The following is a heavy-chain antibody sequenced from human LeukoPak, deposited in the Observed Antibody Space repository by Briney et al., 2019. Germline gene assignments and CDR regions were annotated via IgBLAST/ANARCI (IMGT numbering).Heavy chain of an antibody. V-gene: IGHV3-21*01. Sequence: GGPLRLSCAASGFTFSSYSMNRVRQPPGKGLEWVSSISSSIDYMYYADSVKGRFTISRDNAKNSLYLQMNNLRAEDTAVYYCVRDSSSISSRPTGDWGQGTLVTVFS. J-gene: IGHJ4*02. D-gene: IGHD6-6*01. CDR2: ISSSIDYM. CDR3: VRDSSSISSRPTGD. CDR1: GFTFSSYS.